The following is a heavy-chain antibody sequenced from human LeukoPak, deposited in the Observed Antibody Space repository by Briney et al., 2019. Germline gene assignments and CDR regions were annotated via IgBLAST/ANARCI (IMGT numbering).Heavy chain of an antibody. V-gene: IGHV3-48*02. CDR2: ISTVSSTT. J-gene: IGHJ4*02. CDR3: ARVGAGYSVSYFDY. CDR1: EFSFITYN. Sequence: RGSLRLSCAASEFSFITYNMNWVRPAPGKGREWVSYISTVSSTTNHADSVKGRFSISRDNVANSLYLQMNSLRDEDTAVYYCARVGAGYSVSYFDYWGQGTLVTVSP. D-gene: IGHD4-23*01.